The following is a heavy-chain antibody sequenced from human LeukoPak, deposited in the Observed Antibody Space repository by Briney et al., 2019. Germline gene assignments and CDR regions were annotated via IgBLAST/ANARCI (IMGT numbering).Heavy chain of an antibody. J-gene: IGHJ6*03. CDR3: ARDLQLDCSSTSCYPAKAERGYYYYMDV. CDR1: GYTFTGYY. CDR2: INPNSGGT. Sequence: ASVKVSCKASGYTFTGYYMHWVRQAPGQGLEWMGWINPNSGGTNYAQKFQGRVTMTRDTSISTAYMELSRLRSDDTAVYYCARDLQLDCSSTSCYPAKAERGYYYYMDVWGKGTTVTVSS. V-gene: IGHV1-2*02. D-gene: IGHD2-2*01.